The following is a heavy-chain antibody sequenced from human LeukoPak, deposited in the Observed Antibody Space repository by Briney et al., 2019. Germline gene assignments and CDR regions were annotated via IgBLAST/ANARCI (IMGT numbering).Heavy chain of an antibody. J-gene: IGHJ6*02. CDR1: GFTFSSYA. V-gene: IGHV3-23*01. D-gene: IGHD1-26*01. Sequence: GGSLRLSCAASGFTFSSYAMRWVRQAPGKGLEWVSSINNGGGNTYYADSVKGRFTISRDNSKNTLHLQMNSLRAEDTAVYYCAKDRGDYYYYAMDVWGHGTTVTVSS. CDR2: INNGGGNT. CDR3: AKDRGDYYYYAMDV.